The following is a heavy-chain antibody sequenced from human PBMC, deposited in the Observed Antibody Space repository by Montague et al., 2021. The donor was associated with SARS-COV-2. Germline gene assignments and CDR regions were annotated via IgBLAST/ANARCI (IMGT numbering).Heavy chain of an antibody. CDR2: IWYDGSNK. V-gene: IGHV3-33*01. D-gene: IGHD3-16*01. J-gene: IGHJ4*01. CDR1: GFTFSSYG. Sequence: SLRLSCAASGFTFSSYGMHRVRQAPGKGLEWVAVIWYDGSNKYYADSVKGRFTISRDNSKNTLYLQMNSLRAEDTAVYYCARDLFWGTDSGTQQRRDYWGQGTTVTVSS. CDR3: ARDLFWGTDSGTQQRRDY.